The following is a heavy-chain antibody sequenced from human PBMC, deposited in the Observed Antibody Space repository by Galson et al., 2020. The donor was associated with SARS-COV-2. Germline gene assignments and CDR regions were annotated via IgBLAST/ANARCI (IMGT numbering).Heavy chain of an antibody. V-gene: IGHV1-18*01. Sequence: ASVTVPCKASGYTFTSYGISRVRQAPGQPLEWMGWISAHNDNTKYAQNLQGRVTMTTDTSTATAYMELMSLRSDDTAVVYCARTDTIEDYCGSGTEPLVDYWGQGTLVTVSS. CDR2: ISAHNDNT. D-gene: IGHD3-10*01. CDR3: ARTDTIEDYCGSGTEPLVDY. J-gene: IGHJ4*02. CDR1: GYTFTSYG.